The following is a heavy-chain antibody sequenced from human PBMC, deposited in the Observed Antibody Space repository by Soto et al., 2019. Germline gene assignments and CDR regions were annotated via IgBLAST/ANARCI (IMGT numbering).Heavy chain of an antibody. D-gene: IGHD5-12*01. Sequence: GGSLRLSCAASGFTFSSYSMNWVRQAPGKGLEWVSSISSSSSYIYYADSVKGRFTITRDNAKNSLYLQMNSLRAEDTAVYYCARDRTPIPLYSGYDPDAFDIWGQGTMVTVSS. CDR3: ARDRTPIPLYSGYDPDAFDI. J-gene: IGHJ3*02. CDR1: GFTFSSYS. CDR2: ISSSSSYI. V-gene: IGHV3-21*01.